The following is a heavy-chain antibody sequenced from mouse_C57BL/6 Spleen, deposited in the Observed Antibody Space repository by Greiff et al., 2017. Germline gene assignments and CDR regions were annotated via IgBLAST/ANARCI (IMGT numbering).Heavy chain of an antibody. CDR2: INPNNGGT. J-gene: IGHJ2*01. Sequence: EVQLQQSGPELVKPGASVKIPCKASGYTFTDYNMDWVKQSHGKSLEWIGDINPNNGGTIYNQKFKGKATLTVDKSSSTAYMELRSLTSEDTAVYYCARSDTTVVAFDYWGQGTTLTVSS. V-gene: IGHV1-18*01. CDR1: GYTFTDYN. D-gene: IGHD1-1*01. CDR3: ARSDTTVVAFDY.